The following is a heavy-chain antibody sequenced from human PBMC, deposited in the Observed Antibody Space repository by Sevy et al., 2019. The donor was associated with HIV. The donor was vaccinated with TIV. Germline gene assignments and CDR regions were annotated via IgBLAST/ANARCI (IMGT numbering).Heavy chain of an antibody. CDR2: ISASGGYT. J-gene: IGHJ5*02. V-gene: IGHV3-23*01. CDR1: GFTFSRSS. CDR3: AKETTSGYFP. Sequence: GGSLRLSCAGSGFTFSRSSMNWVRQAPGKGLEWVSSISASGGYTYYADSVKGRFAISRDNSKNTVDLQMNSLRAEDTALYYCAKETTSGYFPWGQGTLVTVSS. D-gene: IGHD3-3*01.